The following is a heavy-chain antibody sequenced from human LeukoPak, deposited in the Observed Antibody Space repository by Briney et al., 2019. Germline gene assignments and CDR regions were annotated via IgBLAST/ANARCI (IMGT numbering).Heavy chain of an antibody. V-gene: IGHV1-2*02. J-gene: IGHJ4*02. Sequence: ASVKVSCKASQYTFTGYYMHWVRQAPGQGLEWMGWINPNSGGTNYAQKFQGRVAMTRDTSISTAYMELSRLRSDDTAVYYCARSRDYDILTGYYFDYWGQGTLVTVSS. D-gene: IGHD3-9*01. CDR3: ARSRDYDILTGYYFDY. CDR1: QYTFTGYY. CDR2: INPNSGGT.